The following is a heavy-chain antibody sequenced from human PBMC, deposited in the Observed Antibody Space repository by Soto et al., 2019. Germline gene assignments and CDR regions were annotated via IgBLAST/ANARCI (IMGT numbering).Heavy chain of an antibody. D-gene: IGHD3-22*01. CDR3: ARASMIVEKYDF. V-gene: IGHV1-2*02. CDR1: GYSFIGYF. Sequence: GASVKVSCKASGYSFIGYFIHWVRQAPGQGLEWMGWLTPNSGGTDYAQKFQGRVTMTRDTSSSTAYMELNSLRSDDTAVYYCARASMIVEKYDFWGQGPQVTVSS. J-gene: IGHJ4*02. CDR2: LTPNSGGT.